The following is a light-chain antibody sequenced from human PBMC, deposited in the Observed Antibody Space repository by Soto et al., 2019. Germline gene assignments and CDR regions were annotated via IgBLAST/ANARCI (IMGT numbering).Light chain of an antibody. V-gene: IGLV2-14*01. CDR1: SSDVGAYNY. CDR3: SSYTSGSTGV. J-gene: IGLJ3*02. Sequence: QSVLTQPASVSGSPGQSITISCTGTSSDVGAYNYVSWYQQHPGKAPKLMIYEVSNRPSGVSNRFSGSKSGNTASLTISGLQAEDEGDYSCSSYTSGSTGVFGGGTKITVL. CDR2: EVS.